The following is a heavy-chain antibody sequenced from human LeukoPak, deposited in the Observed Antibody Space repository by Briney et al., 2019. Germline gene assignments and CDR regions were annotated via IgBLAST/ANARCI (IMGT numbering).Heavy chain of an antibody. J-gene: IGHJ4*02. Sequence: RSLRLSCTASGFTFGDYAMSWVRQAPGKGLEWVGFIRSKAYGGTTEYAASVKGRFTISRDDSKSIAYLQMNSLKTEDTAVYYCTRDRNRYSGYSEIDYWGQGTLVTVSS. CDR3: TRDRNRYSGYSEIDY. CDR1: GFTFGDYA. D-gene: IGHD5-12*01. CDR2: IRSKAYGGTT. V-gene: IGHV3-49*04.